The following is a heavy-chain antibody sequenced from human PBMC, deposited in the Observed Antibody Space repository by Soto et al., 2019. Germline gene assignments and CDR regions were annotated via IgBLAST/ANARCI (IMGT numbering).Heavy chain of an antibody. D-gene: IGHD6-13*01. J-gene: IGHJ4*02. CDR2: IWYDGSNK. Sequence: GGSLRLSCAASGFTFSSYGMHWVRQAPGKGLEWVAVIWYDGSNKYYADSVKGRFTISRDNSKNTLYLQMNSLRAEDTAVYYWSRYLLLSAAAPGYWGQGTLVTVSS. CDR3: SRYLLLSAAAPGY. V-gene: IGHV3-33*01. CDR1: GFTFSSYG.